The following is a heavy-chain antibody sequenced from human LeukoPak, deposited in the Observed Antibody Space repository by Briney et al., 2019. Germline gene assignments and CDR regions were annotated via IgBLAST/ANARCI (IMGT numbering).Heavy chain of an antibody. CDR3: ARVGHLGFGELSFDY. CDR1: GYTFTSYY. J-gene: IGHJ4*02. D-gene: IGHD3-10*01. V-gene: IGHV1-46*01. Sequence: ASVKVSCKASGYTFTSYYMHWVRQAPGQGLEWMGIINPSGGSTSYAQKFQGRVTMTRDTSTSTVYMELSSLRSEDTAVYYCARVGHLGFGELSFDYWGQGTLVTVSS. CDR2: INPSGGST.